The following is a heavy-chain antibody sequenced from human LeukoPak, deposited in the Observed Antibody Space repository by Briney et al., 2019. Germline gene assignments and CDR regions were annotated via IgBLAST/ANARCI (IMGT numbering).Heavy chain of an antibody. CDR1: GYSFTSYW. CDR2: IYPGDSDT. V-gene: IGHV5-51*01. Sequence: GESLKISCKGSGYSFTSYWIGWVRQMPGKGLEWMGIIYPGDSDTRYSPSFQGQVTISADKSISSAYLQWSSLEASDTAMYYCARRYYDILTGYLYYFDYWGQGTLVTVSS. D-gene: IGHD3-9*01. CDR3: ARRYYDILTGYLYYFDY. J-gene: IGHJ4*02.